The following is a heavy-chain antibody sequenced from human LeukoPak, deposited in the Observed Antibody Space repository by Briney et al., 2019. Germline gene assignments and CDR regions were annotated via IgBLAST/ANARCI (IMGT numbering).Heavy chain of an antibody. CDR2: IKQDGSET. CDR1: GFTFSRYW. J-gene: IGHJ4*02. CDR3: ARDKGDYDTSGSLFIF. D-gene: IGHD3-22*01. Sequence: QPGGSLRLSCAASGFTFSRYWMSWVRQAPRKGLEWVANIKQDGSETYYVDSMKGRFTISRDNAKNSLYLQMNSLRAEDTAVYYCARDKGDYDTSGSLFIFGGQGTLVTVSS. V-gene: IGHV3-7*03.